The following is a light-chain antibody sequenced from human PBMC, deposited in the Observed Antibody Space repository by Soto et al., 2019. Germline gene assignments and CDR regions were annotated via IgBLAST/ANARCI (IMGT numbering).Light chain of an antibody. V-gene: IGKV1-5*03. CDR1: QSISSW. J-gene: IGKJ1*01. CDR2: KAS. Sequence: DIQMTQSPSTLSASIRDRVTMTCRASQSISSWLAWYQQKPGKAPKLLIYKASSLESGVPSRFSGSGSGTEFTLTSSSLQPDDFATYYCQHYNSYSEAFGQGTKVDNK. CDR3: QHYNSYSEA.